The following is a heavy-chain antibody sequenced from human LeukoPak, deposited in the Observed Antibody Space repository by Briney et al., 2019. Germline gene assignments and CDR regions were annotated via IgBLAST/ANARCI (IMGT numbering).Heavy chain of an antibody. V-gene: IGHV3-48*03. D-gene: IGHD6-13*01. Sequence: GSLRLSCAASGFTFSSFEMNWVRQAPGKGLEWVAYISSSGSTIYYADSVKGRFTIPRDNAKNSLYLQMNSLGAEDTAVYYCARDGQPQQLDWWGRGTLVTDSS. J-gene: IGHJ2*01. CDR1: GFTFSSFE. CDR3: ARDGQPQQLDW. CDR2: ISSSGSTI.